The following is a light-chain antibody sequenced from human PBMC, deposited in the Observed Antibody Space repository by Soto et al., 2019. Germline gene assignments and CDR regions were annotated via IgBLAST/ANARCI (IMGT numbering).Light chain of an antibody. CDR2: AAS. CDR1: QSISNY. Sequence: DIQMTQSPSSLSASVGDRVTITCRASQSISNYLNWYQQKPGNAPKLLIYAASNLQSGVPSRFSGSGSGTDFTLTISSLQPEDFATYYCQQSYSTPPWTFGQGTKVDIK. CDR3: QQSYSTPPWT. V-gene: IGKV1-39*01. J-gene: IGKJ1*01.